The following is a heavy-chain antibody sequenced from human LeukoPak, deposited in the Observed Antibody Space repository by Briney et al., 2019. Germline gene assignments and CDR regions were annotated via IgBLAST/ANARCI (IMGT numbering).Heavy chain of an antibody. CDR3: ARIATVGGWFDP. Sequence: SETLPLTCTVSGGSISSYYWSWIRQPPGKGLEWIGYIYYSGSTNYNPSLKSRVTISVDTSKNQFSLKLSSVTAADTAVYYCARIATVGGWFDPWGQGTLVTVSS. J-gene: IGHJ5*02. CDR1: GGSISSYY. V-gene: IGHV4-59*01. D-gene: IGHD4-11*01. CDR2: IYYSGST.